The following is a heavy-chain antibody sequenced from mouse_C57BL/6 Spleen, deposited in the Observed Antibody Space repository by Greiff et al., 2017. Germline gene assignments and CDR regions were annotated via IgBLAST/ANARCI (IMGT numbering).Heavy chain of an antibody. CDR3: ARSDYGSSYRD. CDR1: GYTFTNYW. J-gene: IGHJ2*01. D-gene: IGHD1-1*01. CDR2: IYPGGGYT. V-gene: IGHV1-63*01. Sequence: QVQLKESGAELVRPGTSVKMSCKASGYTFTNYWIGWAKQRPGHGLEWIGDIYPGGGYTNYNEKFKGKATLTADKSSSTAYMQFSSLTSEDSAIYYCARSDYGSSYRDWGQGTTLTVSS.